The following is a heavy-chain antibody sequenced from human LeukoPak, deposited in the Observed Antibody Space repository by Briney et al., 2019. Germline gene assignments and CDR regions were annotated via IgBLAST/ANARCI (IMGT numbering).Heavy chain of an antibody. D-gene: IGHD3-22*01. V-gene: IGHV1-18*01. CDR3: ARRSSHEYYYDSSGPTDY. CDR1: GYTFTRYG. J-gene: IGHJ4*02. Sequence: ASVKVSCKASGYTFTRYGTSWVRQAPGQGLESIGWISAYKGNTNYAQKLQGRVTMDTDTSTSTAYMELRSMRSDDTAVYYCARRSSHEYYYDSSGPTDYWGQGTLVTVSS. CDR2: ISAYKGNT.